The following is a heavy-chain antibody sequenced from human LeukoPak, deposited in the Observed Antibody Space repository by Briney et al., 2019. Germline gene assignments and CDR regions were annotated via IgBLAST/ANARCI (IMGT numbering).Heavy chain of an antibody. Sequence: GASVKVSCKASGYTFTSYAMHWVRQAPGQRLEWMGWINAGNGNTKYSQKFQGRVTITRDTSASTAYMELSSLRSEDTAVYYCARDLTRNGYCSSTSCYSYGMDVWGQGTTVTVSS. D-gene: IGHD2-2*02. CDR1: GYTFTSYA. J-gene: IGHJ6*02. CDR3: ARDLTRNGYCSSTSCYSYGMDV. V-gene: IGHV1-3*01. CDR2: INAGNGNT.